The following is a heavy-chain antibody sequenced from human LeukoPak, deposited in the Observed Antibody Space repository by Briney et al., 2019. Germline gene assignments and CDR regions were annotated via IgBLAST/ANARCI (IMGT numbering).Heavy chain of an antibody. V-gene: IGHV3-48*01. CDR2: ISSSSSTI. D-gene: IGHD2-2*02. CDR1: GFTFSSYS. CDR3: ASSYCSSTSCYIDFDY. J-gene: IGHJ4*02. Sequence: GGSLRLSCAASGFTFSSYSMNWVRQAPGKGLEWVSYISSSSSTIYYADSVKGRFTIARDNAKNSLYLQMNSLRAEDTAVYYCASSYCSSTSCYIDFDYWGQGTLVTVSS.